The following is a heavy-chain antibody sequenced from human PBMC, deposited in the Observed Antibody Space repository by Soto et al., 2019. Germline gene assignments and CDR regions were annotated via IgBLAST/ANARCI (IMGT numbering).Heavy chain of an antibody. Sequence: EVQLLESGGGLVQPGGSLRLSCAASGFTFSSYAMAWVRQAPGKGLEWVSTIRASGTSTYYADSVEGRFSISRDNSKNTLYLQRNSRRAEDTAVYYCGKEWSDARAREKCGLVDYWGQGALVTVSS. D-gene: IGHD2-8*01. CDR2: IRASGTST. CDR3: GKEWSDARAREKCGLVDY. J-gene: IGHJ4*02. CDR1: GFTFSSYA. V-gene: IGHV3-23*01.